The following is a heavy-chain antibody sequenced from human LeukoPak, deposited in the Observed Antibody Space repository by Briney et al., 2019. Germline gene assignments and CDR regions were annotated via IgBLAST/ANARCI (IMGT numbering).Heavy chain of an antibody. Sequence: PGESLKISCKGSGYSFTSYWIGWVRQMPGKGLEWMGIIYPGDSDTRYSPSFQGQATISADKSISTAYLQWSSLKASDTAMYYCARLGIGLDTAMAYFDYWGQGTLVTVSS. CDR1: GYSFTSYW. V-gene: IGHV5-51*01. CDR2: IYPGDSDT. D-gene: IGHD5-18*01. CDR3: ARLGIGLDTAMAYFDY. J-gene: IGHJ4*02.